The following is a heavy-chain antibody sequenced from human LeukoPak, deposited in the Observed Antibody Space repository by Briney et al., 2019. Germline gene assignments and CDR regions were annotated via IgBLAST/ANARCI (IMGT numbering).Heavy chain of an antibody. D-gene: IGHD2-15*01. CDR3: ARARYCSGGSCYLGTRTTRYYYMDV. Sequence: EASVKVSCKASGYTFTSYDINWVRQATGQGLEWMGWMNPNSGNTGYAQKFQGRVTMTRNTSISTAYMELSSLRSEDTAVYYCARARYCSGGSCYLGTRTTRYYYMDVWGKGTTVTISS. CDR1: GYTFTSYD. J-gene: IGHJ6*03. V-gene: IGHV1-8*01. CDR2: MNPNSGNT.